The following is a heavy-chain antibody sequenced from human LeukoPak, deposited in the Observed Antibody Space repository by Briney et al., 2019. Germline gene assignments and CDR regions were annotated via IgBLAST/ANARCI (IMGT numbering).Heavy chain of an antibody. CDR3: AGALRSAVPRALHY. D-gene: IGHD2-2*01. J-gene: IGHJ4*02. CDR1: GGSISSYY. CDR2: IYTSGST. V-gene: IGHV4-4*07. Sequence: SETLSLTCTVSGGSISSYYWSWIRQPAGKGLEWIGRIYTSGSTNYNPSLESRVTMSVDTSKNQFSLKLSSVTAADTAVYYCAGALRSAVPRALHYWGQGTLVTVSS.